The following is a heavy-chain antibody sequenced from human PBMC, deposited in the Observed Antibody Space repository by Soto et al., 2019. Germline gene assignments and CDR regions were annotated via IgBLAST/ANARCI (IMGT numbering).Heavy chain of an antibody. Sequence: ASVKVSCKASGYTFSRYGISWVRQAPGQGLEWMGWISAYNGNTNYAQKLQGRVTMTTDTSTSTAYIELRSLRSDDTAVYYCARLLWFGESAFDYWGQGTLVTVSS. D-gene: IGHD3-10*01. CDR3: ARLLWFGESAFDY. CDR1: GYTFSRYG. V-gene: IGHV1-18*01. J-gene: IGHJ4*02. CDR2: ISAYNGNT.